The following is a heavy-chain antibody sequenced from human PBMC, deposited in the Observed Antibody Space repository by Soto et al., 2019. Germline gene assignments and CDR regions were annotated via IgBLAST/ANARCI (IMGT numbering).Heavy chain of an antibody. CDR1: GGSLDTNSYK. CDR2: VSYTGRP. J-gene: IGHJ5*02. D-gene: IGHD3-3*01. CDR3: ARHWFHELRSGYLSKTWFDP. Sequence: QRQLQESGPGLVKSSETLSLTCSVSGGSLDTNSYKWAWLRQSPGQGLEWIGSVSYTGRPYYNPSLERATISVYTSNNQCSLQLTSVTAADTAVYYCARHWFHELRSGYLSKTWFDPLGQGTLVT. V-gene: IGHV4-39*01.